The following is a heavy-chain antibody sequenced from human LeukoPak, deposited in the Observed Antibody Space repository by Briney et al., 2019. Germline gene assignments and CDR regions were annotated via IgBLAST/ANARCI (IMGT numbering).Heavy chain of an antibody. D-gene: IGHD6-25*01. CDR3: ASRQRPYYYYGMDV. CDR1: GGSISSYY. V-gene: IGHV4-59*01. CDR2: IYHSGST. J-gene: IGHJ6*02. Sequence: SETLSLTCTVSGGSISSYYWSWIRQPPGKGLEWIGYIYHSGSTNYNPSLKSRVTISVDTSKNQFSLKLSSVTAADTAVYYCASRQRPYYYYGMDVWGQGTTVTVSS.